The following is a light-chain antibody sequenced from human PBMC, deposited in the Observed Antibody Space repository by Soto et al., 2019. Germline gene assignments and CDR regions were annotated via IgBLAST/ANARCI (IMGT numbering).Light chain of an antibody. Sequence: EIVMTQSPATLSVSPGERATLSCRAGQGFTTNFAWYQQKSGQSPRLLIYDVSTRATGVPARFSGTGSETDFTLTISGLQSEDSAVYFCQQYNNWPFSFGQGTRLEI. V-gene: IGKV3-15*01. CDR1: QGFTTN. J-gene: IGKJ5*01. CDR3: QQYNNWPFS. CDR2: DVS.